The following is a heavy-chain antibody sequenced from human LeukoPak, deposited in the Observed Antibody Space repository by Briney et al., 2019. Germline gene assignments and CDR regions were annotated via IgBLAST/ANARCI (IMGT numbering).Heavy chain of an antibody. V-gene: IGHV4-59*01. CDR1: GGSISSYY. CDR3: ARIGYSSRPRNAFDI. J-gene: IGHJ3*02. CDR2: IYYSGST. D-gene: IGHD2-21*01. Sequence: PSETLSLTCTVSGGSISSYYWSWIRQLPGKGLEWIGYIYYSGSTNYNPSLKSRVTISVDTSKNQFSLKLSSVTAADTAVYYCARIGYSSRPRNAFDIWGQGTMVTVSS.